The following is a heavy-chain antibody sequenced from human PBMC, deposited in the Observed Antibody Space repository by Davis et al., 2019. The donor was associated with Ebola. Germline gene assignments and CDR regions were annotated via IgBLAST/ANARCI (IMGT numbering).Heavy chain of an antibody. J-gene: IGHJ4*02. Sequence: GGSLRLSCSASGFSFSSYGMHWVRQAPGKGLQGVALISYDGGNVDYADFVKGRFTISRDNLKNTLYLQMNGLRAEDTARYYCAKVKDRGQWLANYYFDYWGQGTLVAVSS. CDR3: AKVKDRGQWLANYYFDY. V-gene: IGHV3-30*18. CDR1: GFSFSSYG. D-gene: IGHD6-19*01. CDR2: ISYDGGNV.